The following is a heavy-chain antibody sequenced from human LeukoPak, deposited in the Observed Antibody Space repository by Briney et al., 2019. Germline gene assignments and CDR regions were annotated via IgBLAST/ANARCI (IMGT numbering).Heavy chain of an antibody. V-gene: IGHV3-21*01. D-gene: IGHD3-22*01. CDR3: ARDYGEYDSSGAPGY. J-gene: IGHJ4*02. CDR2: ISTGSTYI. CDR1: GFTFNSYT. Sequence: KPGGSLRLSCAASGFTFNSYTMTWVRQAPGKGLEWVSSISTGSTYIYYADSVKGRFTISRDNAKNSLYLQMNSLRAEDTAVYYCARDYGEYDSSGAPGYWGQGTLVTVSS.